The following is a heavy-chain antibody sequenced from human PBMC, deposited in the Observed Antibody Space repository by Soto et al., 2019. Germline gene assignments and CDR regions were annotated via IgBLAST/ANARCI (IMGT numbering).Heavy chain of an antibody. Sequence: QEQLQRSGPGLVKPSETLSLTGTVSGGSISSYYWSWIRQRPGKGLEWIAYIHYSGTTKYNPSLKSWVTISVDTSKNQFSLKLGSVTAADTAVYYCARGWSGAYYYTGVWGKGTTVTVSS. CDR3: ARGWSGAYYYTGV. V-gene: IGHV4-59*08. D-gene: IGHD1-26*01. J-gene: IGHJ6*03. CDR2: IHYSGTT. CDR1: GGSISSYY.